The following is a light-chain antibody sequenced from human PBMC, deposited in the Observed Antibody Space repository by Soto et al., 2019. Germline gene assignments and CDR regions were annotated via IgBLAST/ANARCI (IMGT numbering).Light chain of an antibody. CDR3: QQRATWPWT. V-gene: IGKV3-11*01. Sequence: VLTQSPATLSFSPGERATLSCRASQNIAIYLAWYQQKSGQSPRLLIYDTFNRAPGIPDRFSGSGSGTDFPLTISSLEPEDFAVYYCQQRATWPWTFGQGTTVEI. CDR1: QNIAIY. J-gene: IGKJ1*01. CDR2: DTF.